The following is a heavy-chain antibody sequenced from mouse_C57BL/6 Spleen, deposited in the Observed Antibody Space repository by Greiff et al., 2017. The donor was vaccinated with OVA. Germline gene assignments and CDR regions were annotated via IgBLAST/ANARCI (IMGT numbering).Heavy chain of an antibody. CDR1: GYTFTSYW. Sequence: QVQLQQPGAELVKPGASVKLSCKASGYTFTSYWMHWMKQRPGQGLEWIGMIHPNSGSTNYNEKFKSKATLTVDKSSSTAYMQLSSLTSEDSAVYYCAREDYYGSSYRYFDVWGTGTTVTVSS. CDR3: AREDYYGSSYRYFDV. J-gene: IGHJ1*03. D-gene: IGHD1-1*01. CDR2: IHPNSGST. V-gene: IGHV1-64*01.